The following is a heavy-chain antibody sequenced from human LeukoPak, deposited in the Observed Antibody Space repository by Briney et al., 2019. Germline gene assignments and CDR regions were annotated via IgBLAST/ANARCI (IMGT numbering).Heavy chain of an antibody. CDR3: ARMVKQTVDY. Sequence: SETLSLTCTVSGGSISSSSYYWGWIRQPPGKGLEWIGSIYYSGSTYYNPSLKSRVTISVDTSKNQFSLKLSSVTAADTAVYYCARMVKQTVDYWAREPWSPSPQ. CDR1: GGSISSSSYY. CDR2: IYYSGST. D-gene: IGHD6-13*01. V-gene: IGHV4-39*01. J-gene: IGHJ4*02.